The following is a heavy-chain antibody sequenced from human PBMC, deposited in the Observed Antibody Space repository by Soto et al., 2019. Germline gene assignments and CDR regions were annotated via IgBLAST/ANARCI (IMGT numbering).Heavy chain of an antibody. J-gene: IGHJ5*02. V-gene: IGHV4-39*01. CDR1: GGSISSYY. Sequence: SEALSLTCTVSGGSISSYYWGWVRQPPGKGLEWIGSIFYLGSSYYNPSLKSRVTMSVDTSKNQFSLRLRSVTAADTALYFCARHSLALRKNNWFDPWGQGIMVTVSS. D-gene: IGHD3-3*02. CDR3: ARHSLALRKNNWFDP. CDR2: IFYLGSS.